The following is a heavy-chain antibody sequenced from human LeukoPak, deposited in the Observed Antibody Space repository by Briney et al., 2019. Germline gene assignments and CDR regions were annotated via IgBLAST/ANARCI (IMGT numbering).Heavy chain of an antibody. CDR3: ASFLSSGYYQTWYDP. D-gene: IGHD3-22*01. J-gene: IGHJ5*02. V-gene: IGHV3-48*03. Sequence: GGSLRLSCAASGFTFSSYEMNWVRQAPGKGLEWVSYISSSGSTIYYADSVKGRFTISRDNAKNSLYPQMNSLRAEDTAVYYCASFLSSGYYQTWYDPWGQGTLVTVSS. CDR1: GFTFSSYE. CDR2: ISSSGSTI.